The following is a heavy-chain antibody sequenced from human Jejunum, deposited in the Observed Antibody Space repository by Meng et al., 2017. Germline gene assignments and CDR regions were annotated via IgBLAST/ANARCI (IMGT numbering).Heavy chain of an antibody. CDR3: LRGRDY. Sequence: QVQLVGSGGGVVQPGKSLRLSCAASGFNFTNYGMHWVRQAPGKGLEWVAVIWHDGSKVFYADSVRGRFTISRDNSHNTVDLQMNSVRVDDTAVYFCLRGRDYWGQGTLVTASS. CDR2: IWHDGSKV. D-gene: IGHD3-10*01. CDR1: GFNFTNYG. V-gene: IGHV3-33*01. J-gene: IGHJ4*02.